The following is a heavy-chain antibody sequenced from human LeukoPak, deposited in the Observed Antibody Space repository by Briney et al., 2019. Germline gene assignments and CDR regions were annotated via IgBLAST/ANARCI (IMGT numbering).Heavy chain of an antibody. J-gene: IGHJ5*02. Sequence: GGSLRLSCAASGFTFSSFSMNWVRQAPGKGLEWVSYISSSSSTIYYADSVKGRFTISRDNAKNSLYLQMNSLRAEDTAVYYCARESRPMVRGVIITHTFDPWGQGTLVTVSS. V-gene: IGHV3-48*04. CDR1: GFTFSSFS. D-gene: IGHD3-10*01. CDR2: ISSSSSTI. CDR3: ARESRPMVRGVIITHTFDP.